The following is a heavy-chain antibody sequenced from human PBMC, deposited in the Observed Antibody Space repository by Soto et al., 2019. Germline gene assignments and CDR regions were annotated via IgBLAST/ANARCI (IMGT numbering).Heavy chain of an antibody. V-gene: IGHV3-30*07. CDR2: ICCSGGDT. J-gene: IGHJ5*02. CDR1: GFTFSRYA. CDR3: AKDLGYCSSTSCYSWFDP. D-gene: IGHD2-2*02. Sequence: GGSLRLSCAASGFTFSRYAIHWVRQAPGKGLEWVAVICCSGGDTYYADSVKGRFTISRDNSENTLYLQMNSLRAEDTAVYYCAKDLGYCSSTSCYSWFDPWGQGTLVTVSS.